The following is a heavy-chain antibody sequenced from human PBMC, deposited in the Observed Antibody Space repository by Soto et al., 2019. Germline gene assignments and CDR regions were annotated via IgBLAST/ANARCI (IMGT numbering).Heavy chain of an antibody. J-gene: IGHJ6*02. CDR3: ARPSRGDFWSGYQPPKYYYYGMDV. Sequence: GESLKISCKGSGYSFTSYWIGWVRQMSGKGLEWMGIIYPIDSDTRYSPSFQGQVTISVDKSISTAYLQWSSLKASDTAMYYCARPSRGDFWSGYQPPKYYYYGMDVWGQGTTVTVSS. D-gene: IGHD3-3*01. CDR2: IYPIDSDT. V-gene: IGHV5-51*01. CDR1: GYSFTSYW.